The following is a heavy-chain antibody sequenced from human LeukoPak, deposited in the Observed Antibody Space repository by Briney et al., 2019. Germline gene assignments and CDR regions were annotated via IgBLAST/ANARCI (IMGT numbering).Heavy chain of an antibody. CDR2: ISGSGDTT. CDR3: ARDGGPRGSGTYFF. D-gene: IGHD3-10*01. V-gene: IGHV3-23*01. J-gene: IGHJ4*01. CDR1: GFIFSSYG. Sequence: GGSLRLSCAASGFIFSSYGMSWVRQAPGKGLEWVSSISGSGDTTYYADSVKGRFTISRDNSKNTMYLQMNSMRVDDTAVYYCARDGGPRGSGTYFFWGHGTLVTVSS.